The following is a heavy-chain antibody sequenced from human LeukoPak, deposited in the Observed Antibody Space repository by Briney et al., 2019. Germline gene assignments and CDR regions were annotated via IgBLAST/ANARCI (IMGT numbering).Heavy chain of an antibody. V-gene: IGHV4-34*01. J-gene: IGHJ3*02. D-gene: IGHD5-12*01. CDR2: INHSGST. CDR3: ARGLSLGGHGGVGAFDI. Sequence: SETLSLTCAVYGGSFSGYYWSWIRQPPGKGLEWIGEINHSGSTNYNPSLKSRVTISVDTSKNQFSLKLSSVTAADTAVYYCARGLSLGGHGGVGAFDIWGQGTMVTVSS. CDR1: GGSFSGYY.